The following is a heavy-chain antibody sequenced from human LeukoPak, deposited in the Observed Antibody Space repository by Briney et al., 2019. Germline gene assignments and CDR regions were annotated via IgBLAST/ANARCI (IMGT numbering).Heavy chain of an antibody. V-gene: IGHV3-21*01. D-gene: IGHD5-18*01. Sequence: PGGSLRLSCAASGFTFSSYSMNWVRQAPGKGLEWVSSISSSSSYIYYADSVKGRFTISRDNAKNSLYLQMNSLRAEDTAVYYCARYSEGGYSYGLILYYGMDVWGQGTTVTVSS. CDR1: GFTFSSYS. J-gene: IGHJ6*02. CDR2: ISSSSSYI. CDR3: ARYSEGGYSYGLILYYGMDV.